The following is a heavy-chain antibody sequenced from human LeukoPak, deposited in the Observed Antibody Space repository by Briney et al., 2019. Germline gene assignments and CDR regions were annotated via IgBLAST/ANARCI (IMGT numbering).Heavy chain of an antibody. D-gene: IGHD6-25*01. V-gene: IGHV1-69*01. J-gene: IGHJ6*02. CDR1: GGTFSSYA. CDR3: ARDPQKLSAGYYYGMDV. Sequence: SVKVSCKASGGTFSSYAISWVRQAPGQGLEWMGGIIPIFGTANYAQKFQGRVTITADESTSTAYMELSSLRSEDTAVYYCARDPQKLSAGYYYGMDVWGQGTTVTVSS. CDR2: IIPIFGTA.